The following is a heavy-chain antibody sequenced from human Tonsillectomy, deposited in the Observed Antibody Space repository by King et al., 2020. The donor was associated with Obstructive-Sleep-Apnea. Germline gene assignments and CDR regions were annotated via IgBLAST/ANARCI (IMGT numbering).Heavy chain of an antibody. D-gene: IGHD3-22*01. CDR1: GGTFSSYA. V-gene: IGHV1-69*04. J-gene: IGHJ2*01. CDR3: ARVYYYDSSGYYYLGWYFDL. CDR2: IIPILGIA. Sequence: QLVQSGAEVKKPGSSVKVSCKASGGTFSSYAISWVRQAPGQGLEWMGGIIPILGIANYAQKFQGRATITADKSTSTAYMELSSLRSEDTAVYYCARVYYYDSSGYYYLGWYFDLWGRGTLVTVSS.